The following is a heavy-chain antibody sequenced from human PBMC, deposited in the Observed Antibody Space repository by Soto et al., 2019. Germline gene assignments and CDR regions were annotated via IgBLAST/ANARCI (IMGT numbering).Heavy chain of an antibody. J-gene: IGHJ2*01. CDR3: ASPKDQLLDWYFDL. CDR1: GGTFSSYT. D-gene: IGHD2-2*01. Sequence: QVQLVQSGAEVKKPGSSVKVSCKASGGTFSSYTISWVRQAPGQGLEWMGRIIPILGIANYAQKFQGRVTITADKSTSTAYMELSSLRSEDTAVYYCASPKDQLLDWYFDLWGRGTLVTVSS. V-gene: IGHV1-69*02. CDR2: IIPILGIA.